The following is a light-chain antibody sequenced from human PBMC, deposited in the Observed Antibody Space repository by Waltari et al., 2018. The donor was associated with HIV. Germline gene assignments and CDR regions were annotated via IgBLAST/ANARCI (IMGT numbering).Light chain of an antibody. CDR3: SSHAGSKVV. J-gene: IGLJ2*01. CDR1: SSDVGGYTY. V-gene: IGLV2-8*01. Sequence: QSALTQPPSASGSPGQSVTLSCTGTSSDVGGYTYVSWHQQHPGKAPKPMIYDVIKRPSGVPDRFSGSKSGNTASLTVSGLQPEDEADYYCSSHAGSKVVFGGGTRLTVL. CDR2: DVI.